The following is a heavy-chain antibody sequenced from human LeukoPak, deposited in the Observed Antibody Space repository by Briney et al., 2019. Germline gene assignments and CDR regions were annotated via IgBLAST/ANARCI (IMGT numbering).Heavy chain of an antibody. J-gene: IGHJ6*04. Sequence: SETLSLTCAVYGGSFSGYYWSWIRQPPGKGLEWIGEINHSGSTNYNPSLKSRVTISVDTSKNQFSLKLSSVTAADTAVYYCARATTTAFTTSVRRANYYYGMDVWGKGTTVTVSS. V-gene: IGHV4-34*01. CDR1: GGSFSGYY. CDR2: INHSGST. CDR3: ARATTTAFTTSVRRANYYYGMDV. D-gene: IGHD2/OR15-2a*01.